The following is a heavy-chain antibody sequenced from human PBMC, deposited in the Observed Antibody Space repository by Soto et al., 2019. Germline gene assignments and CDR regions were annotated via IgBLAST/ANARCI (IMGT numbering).Heavy chain of an antibody. J-gene: IGHJ3*02. Sequence: PSETLSLTCTVSGGSISSGGYYWSWIRQHPGKGLEWIGYTCYSGNTYCNPSLKSRLAISIDTSKSQFSLNLNSVTAADTAVYYCARGRSGPDAFDIWGQGIMVTVS. V-gene: IGHV4-31*03. CDR2: TCYSGNT. CDR3: ARGRSGPDAFDI. CDR1: GGSISSGGYY.